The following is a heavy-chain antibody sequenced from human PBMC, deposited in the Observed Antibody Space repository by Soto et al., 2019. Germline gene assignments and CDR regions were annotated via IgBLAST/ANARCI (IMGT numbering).Heavy chain of an antibody. V-gene: IGHV5-51*01. Sequence: PGESLEISFPSSGYTFSDFWIGWVRQLPGKGLEWMGIIYPGDHETRYSQSFHGKVTISADRSINTAYLQWNSPDASDTALYLCARSPRSSPYFDYRGQGALDTSPQ. CDR2: IYPGDHET. CDR3: ARSPRSSPYFDY. J-gene: IGHJ4*02. CDR1: GYTFSDFW. D-gene: IGHD6-13*01.